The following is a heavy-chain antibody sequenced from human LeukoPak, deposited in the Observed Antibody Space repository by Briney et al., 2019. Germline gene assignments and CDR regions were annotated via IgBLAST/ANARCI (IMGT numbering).Heavy chain of an antibody. CDR1: GGSISSSSYY. J-gene: IGHJ4*02. Sequence: PSETLSLTCTVSGGSISSSSYYWGWIRQPPGKGLEEIVSIYYSGSTYYNPSLKSRVTISVDTSKNQFSLKLSSVTAADTAVYYCAGRGYSYGLTFDYWGQGTLVTVSS. CDR2: IYYSGST. CDR3: AGRGYSYGLTFDY. D-gene: IGHD5-18*01. V-gene: IGHV4-39*01.